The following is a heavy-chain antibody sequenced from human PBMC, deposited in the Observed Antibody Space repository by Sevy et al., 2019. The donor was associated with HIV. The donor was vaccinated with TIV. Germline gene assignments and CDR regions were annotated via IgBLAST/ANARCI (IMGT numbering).Heavy chain of an antibody. J-gene: IGHJ4*02. CDR2: IWSDGGNK. CDR1: GFTFSIYG. V-gene: IGHV3-33*01. D-gene: IGHD3-10*01. Sequence: GGSLRLSCAASGFTFSIYGMHWVRQAPGKWLEWVALIWSDGGNKYYADSVKVRFTITIDNSKNTMYVQMNSRRAKYTAIYYCARAANYFGSVSLPNLDYWGQGTLVTVSS. CDR3: ARAANYFGSVSLPNLDY.